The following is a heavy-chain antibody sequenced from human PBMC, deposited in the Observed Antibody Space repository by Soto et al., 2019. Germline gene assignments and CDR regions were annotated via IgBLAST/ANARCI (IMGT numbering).Heavy chain of an antibody. CDR3: SSSASGLYGDYN. CDR1: GCPFTNYW. D-gene: IGHD4-17*01. Sequence: EVQLVESGGGLVQPGGSLKLSCAASGCPFTNYWSHWVRQAPGKGPVWVSRINSDGSNINYADFVKGRFTISRDNAKTTVYRQMNRLRAEDTAVYFCSSSASGLYGDYNWGQAALVTVSS. CDR2: INSDGSNI. V-gene: IGHV3-74*01. J-gene: IGHJ4*02.